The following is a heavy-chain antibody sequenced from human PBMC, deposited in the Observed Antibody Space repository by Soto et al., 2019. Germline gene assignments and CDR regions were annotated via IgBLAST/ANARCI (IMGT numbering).Heavy chain of an antibody. D-gene: IGHD3-22*01. Sequence: QVQLVQSGAEVKKPGASVKVSCKASGYTFTNYEITWVRKSNGQGLEWMGWMNPGSGNTGYAHKFQGRVTMTRNISIIIAYMEVSSLGSDHTGIYYCARMAASGSLNGFDPWGPGTLITVSP. CDR3: ARMAASGSLNGFDP. CDR1: GYTFTNYE. J-gene: IGHJ5*02. CDR2: MNPGSGNT. V-gene: IGHV1-8*01.